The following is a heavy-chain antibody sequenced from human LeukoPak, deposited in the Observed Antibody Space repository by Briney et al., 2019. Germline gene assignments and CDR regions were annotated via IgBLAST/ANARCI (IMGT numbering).Heavy chain of an antibody. CDR3: AEDSDGMDV. CDR1: GFTFSSYA. CDR2: ISGSGGST. V-gene: IGHV3-23*01. J-gene: IGHJ6*02. Sequence: PGGSLRLSCAASGFTFSSYAMNWVRQVPGEGLEWVLTISGSGGSTYYADSVKGRFTISRGNSKNTLYLQMNSLRAEDTAVYYCAEDSDGMDVWGQGTTVTVSS.